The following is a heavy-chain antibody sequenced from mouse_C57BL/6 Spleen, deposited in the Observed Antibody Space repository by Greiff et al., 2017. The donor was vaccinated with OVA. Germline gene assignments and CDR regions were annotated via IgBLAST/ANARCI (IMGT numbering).Heavy chain of an antibody. CDR1: GYTFTDYY. V-gene: IGHV1-26*01. Sequence: QLQQSGPELVKPGASVKISCKASGYTFTDYYMNWVKQSHGKSLEWIGDINPNNGGTSYNQKFKGKATLTVDKSSSTAYMELRSLTSEDSAVYYCARERYHGDYAMDYWGQGTSVTVSS. J-gene: IGHJ4*01. CDR2: INPNNGGT. D-gene: IGHD1-1*01. CDR3: ARERYHGDYAMDY.